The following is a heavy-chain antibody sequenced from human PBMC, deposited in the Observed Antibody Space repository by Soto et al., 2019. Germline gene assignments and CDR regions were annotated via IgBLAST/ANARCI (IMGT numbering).Heavy chain of an antibody. CDR2: IRGSGGSP. Sequence: EVHLLESGGGLVQPGGSLRLSCAASGFTFSTYAMSWVRQAPGKGPEWVSTIRGSGGSPSYADSVKGRFTISRDNSRNTLYLQMNSMRVEDTAVYYCAKRSETSSSSGGYGLDVWGQGTTVTVSS. J-gene: IGHJ6*02. CDR1: GFTFSTYA. V-gene: IGHV3-23*01. D-gene: IGHD6-6*01. CDR3: AKRSETSSSSGGYGLDV.